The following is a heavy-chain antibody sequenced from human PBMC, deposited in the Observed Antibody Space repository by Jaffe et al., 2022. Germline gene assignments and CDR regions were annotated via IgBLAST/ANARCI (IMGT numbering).Heavy chain of an antibody. D-gene: IGHD3-16*01. J-gene: IGHJ4*02. V-gene: IGHV3-30*18. CDR1: GFTFSSYG. CDR3: AKDFYAVSYFDY. Sequence: QVQLVESGGGVVQPGRSLRLSCAASGFTFSSYGMHWVRQAPGKGLEWVAVISYDGSNKYYADSVKGRFTISRDNSKNTLYLQMNSLRAEDTAVYYCAKDFYAVSYFDYWGQGTLVTVSS. CDR2: ISYDGSNK.